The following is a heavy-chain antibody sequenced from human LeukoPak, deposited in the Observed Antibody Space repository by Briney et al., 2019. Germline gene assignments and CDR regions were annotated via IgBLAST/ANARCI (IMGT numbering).Heavy chain of an antibody. CDR1: GFTFSDYY. D-gene: IGHD4-23*01. J-gene: IGHJ4*02. Sequence: VGSLRLSCAASGFTFSDYYMSWIRQAPGKGLEWVSYISSSGSTIYYADSVKGRFTISRDNAKNSLYLQMNSLRAEDTAVYYCAREGPTVAPDFDYWGQRTPVTVSS. CDR2: ISSSGSTI. CDR3: AREGPTVAPDFDY. V-gene: IGHV3-11*01.